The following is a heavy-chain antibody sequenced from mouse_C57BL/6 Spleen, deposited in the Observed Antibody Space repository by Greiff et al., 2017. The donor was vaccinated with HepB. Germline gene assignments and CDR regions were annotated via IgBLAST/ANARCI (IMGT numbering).Heavy chain of an antibody. CDR1: GYAFTNYL. J-gene: IGHJ3*01. CDR3: ARSGYYGNYDWFAY. Sequence: QVQLQQSGAELVRPGTSVKVSCKASGYAFTNYLIEWVKQRPGQGLEWIGVINPGSGGTNYNEKFKGKATLTADKSSSTAYMELRSLTSEDSAVYFCARSGYYGNYDWFAYWGQGTLVTVSA. D-gene: IGHD2-1*01. CDR2: INPGSGGT. V-gene: IGHV1-54*01.